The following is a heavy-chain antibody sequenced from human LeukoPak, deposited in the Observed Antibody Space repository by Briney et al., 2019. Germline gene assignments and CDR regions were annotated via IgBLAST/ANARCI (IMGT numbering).Heavy chain of an antibody. V-gene: IGHV1-18*01. CDR2: ISAYNGNT. CDR3: ARDREQYYYGVFDI. CDR1: GYTFTSYG. D-gene: IGHD3-10*01. J-gene: IGHJ3*02. Sequence: ASVKVSCKASGYTFTSYGINWVRQAPGQGLEWMGWISAYNGNTNYAQKSQGRVTMTTDTSTFTAYMKLRSLRSDDTAMYYCARDREQYYYGVFDIWGQGTMVTVSS.